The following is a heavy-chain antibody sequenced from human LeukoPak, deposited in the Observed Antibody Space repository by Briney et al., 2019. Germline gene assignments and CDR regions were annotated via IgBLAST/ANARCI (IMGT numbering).Heavy chain of an antibody. CDR1: GGSISRSRYY. J-gene: IGHJ1*01. CDR3: ARLKYYYDSSGYRAEYFQH. CDR2: IYYGGST. V-gene: IGHV4-39*01. D-gene: IGHD3-22*01. Sequence: SETLSLTCTVSGGSISRSRYYWGWIRQPPGKGLEWIGSIYYGGSTYYSPSLKSRVTISVDTSKNQFSLKLTSVTAADTAVYYCARLKYYYDSSGYRAEYFQHWGQGTLVTVSS.